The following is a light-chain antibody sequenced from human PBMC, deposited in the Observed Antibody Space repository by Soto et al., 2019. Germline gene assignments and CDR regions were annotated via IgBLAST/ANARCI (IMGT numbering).Light chain of an antibody. CDR2: GAS. V-gene: IGKV3-15*01. CDR1: RSISSY. CDR3: QQYNNWPPWT. Sequence: EIVLTQSPGTLSLSPGERATLSCRASRSISSYLAWYQQKPGQPPRLLIYGASTRATGIPARFSGSGSGTEFTLTISSLQSEDFALYYCQQYNNWPPWTFGQGTKVDIK. J-gene: IGKJ1*01.